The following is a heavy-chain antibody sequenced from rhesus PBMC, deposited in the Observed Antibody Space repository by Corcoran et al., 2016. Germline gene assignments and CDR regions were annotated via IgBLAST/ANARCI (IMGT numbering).Heavy chain of an antibody. D-gene: IGHD1-1*01. V-gene: IGHV1-111*02. CDR3: ATTDTFDY. CDR1: GYIFTDYY. J-gene: IGHJ4*01. Sequence: EVQLVQSGAEVKKPGASVKISCKASGYIFTDYYLHWVRQAPGKGLEWKGRGEPEEGEARHAQKFQDRVTITAETATDTTYMELSSLRSEDTAVYYCATTDTFDYWGQGVLVTVSS. CDR2: GEPEEGEA.